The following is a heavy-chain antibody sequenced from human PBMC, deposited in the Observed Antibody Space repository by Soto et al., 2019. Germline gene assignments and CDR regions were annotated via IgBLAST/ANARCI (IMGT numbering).Heavy chain of an antibody. V-gene: IGHV3-48*03. CDR1: GPTFSSYE. J-gene: IGHJ3*02. D-gene: IGHD3-22*01. CDR3: AREGLIYYDSSGYYDAFDI. CDR2: ISSSGSTI. Sequence: GGSLRLSCGASGPTFSSYEMNSVRQAPGTGLEWVSYISSSGSTIYYADSVKGRFTISRDNAKNSLYLQMNSLRAEDTAVYYCAREGLIYYDSSGYYDAFDIWGQGTMVTVSS.